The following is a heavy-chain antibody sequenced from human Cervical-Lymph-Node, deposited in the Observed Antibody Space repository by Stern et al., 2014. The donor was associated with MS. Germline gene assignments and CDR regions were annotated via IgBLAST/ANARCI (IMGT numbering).Heavy chain of an antibody. J-gene: IGHJ4*02. V-gene: IGHV5-51*01. CDR2: IYPEDSDT. Sequence: VQLVQSGAEVKKPGESLQISCQGSGFSFTGYWIGWVRQMPGKGLEWMGNIYPEDSDTRHSPSYQGKVTISVDKSISTAYLQWSSLRASDTAMYFCARRNGDLAFDYWGQGTLVTVSS. D-gene: IGHD2-21*01. CDR3: ARRNGDLAFDY. CDR1: GFSFTGYW.